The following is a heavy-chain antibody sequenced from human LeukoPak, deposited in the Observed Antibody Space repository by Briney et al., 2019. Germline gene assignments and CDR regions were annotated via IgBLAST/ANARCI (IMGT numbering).Heavy chain of an antibody. Sequence: PSKTLSLTCTVSGYSISSGYYWGWIRQPPGKGLEWIGTIYHSGSTYYNPSLKSRVTISVDTSKNHFSLKLSSVTAADTAVYYCAREGHSNILTHYYSTRLNWFDPWGQGTLVTVSS. D-gene: IGHD3-9*01. CDR1: GYSISSGYY. CDR3: AREGHSNILTHYYSTRLNWFDP. J-gene: IGHJ5*02. CDR2: IYHSGST. V-gene: IGHV4-38-2*02.